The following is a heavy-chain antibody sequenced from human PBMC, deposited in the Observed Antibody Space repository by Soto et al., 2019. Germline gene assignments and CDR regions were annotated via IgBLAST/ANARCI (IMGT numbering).Heavy chain of an antibody. D-gene: IGHD2-21*01. CDR1: GFTFNTYD. V-gene: IGHV3-21*01. J-gene: IGHJ5*02. CDR3: VRSGTARLLRHSWFDT. Sequence: EVQLVESGGGLVKPGGSLRLSCAASGFTFNTYDMNWVRQAPGKGLEWVSSITTSSAYIYYADSLKGRITIPRDNAKNSLFLQMKSLRAEDTAVYYCVRSGTARLLRHSWFDTWGQGTLVNVSS. CDR2: ITTSSAYI.